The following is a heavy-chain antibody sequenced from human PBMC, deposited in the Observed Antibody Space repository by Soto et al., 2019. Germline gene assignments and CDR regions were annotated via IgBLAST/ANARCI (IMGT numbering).Heavy chain of an antibody. Sequence: QVQLVESGGGVVQPGRSLRLSCAASGFTFSSYDMHWVRQAPGKGLEWVAIIGYHGSNKYYADSVKGRFTISRDNSKNTLYLQMNSLTAEDTAVYYCARDRHYGSGRTSAFDIWGQGIMVTVSS. D-gene: IGHD3-10*01. V-gene: IGHV3-33*01. CDR1: GFTFSSYD. CDR3: ARDRHYGSGRTSAFDI. J-gene: IGHJ3*02. CDR2: IGYHGSNK.